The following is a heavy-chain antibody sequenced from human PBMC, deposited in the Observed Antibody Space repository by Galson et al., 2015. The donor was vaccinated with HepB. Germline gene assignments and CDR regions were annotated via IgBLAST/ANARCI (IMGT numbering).Heavy chain of an antibody. J-gene: IGHJ4*02. Sequence: LVKPTQTLTLTCTFSGFSLSTTGVAVGWIRQPPGKALEWLALIYWSGDQRFSPSLKSRLTITKDTSKKQVGLTMTNMGPVDTATYYCAHFAYSTSVTYRQGPFDYWGQGTLVTVSS. CDR2: IYWSGDQ. CDR3: AHFAYSTSVTYRQGPFDY. CDR1: GFSLSTTGVA. V-gene: IGHV2-5*01. D-gene: IGHD1-26*01.